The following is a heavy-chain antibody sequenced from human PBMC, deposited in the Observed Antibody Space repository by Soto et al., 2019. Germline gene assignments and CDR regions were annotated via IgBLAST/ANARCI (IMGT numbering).Heavy chain of an antibody. V-gene: IGHV1-2*04. CDR1: GYTFTGYY. Sequence: ASVKVSCKASGYTFTGYYMHWVRQAPGQGLEWIGWINPNSGGTNYAQKFQGWVTMTRDTSISTAYMELSRLRSDDTAVYYCSSVPYYFDSSGPLGTDYYGMDVWGQGTTVTVSS. CDR3: SSVPYYFDSSGPLGTDYYGMDV. J-gene: IGHJ6*02. CDR2: INPNSGGT. D-gene: IGHD3-22*01.